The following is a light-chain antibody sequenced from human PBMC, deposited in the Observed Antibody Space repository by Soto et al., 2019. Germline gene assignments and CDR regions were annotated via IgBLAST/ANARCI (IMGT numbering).Light chain of an antibody. CDR3: QQYGSSPT. CDR1: QSVSSSY. J-gene: IGKJ1*01. CDR2: GTS. V-gene: IGKV3-20*01. Sequence: EIVFTQSPGTLSLSPGERATLSCRASQSVSSSYLAWYQQKPGQAPRVLIYGTSSRATGIPDRFSGSGSGTDFTLTISRLEPEDFAVYYCQQYGSSPTFGQGTKVDIK.